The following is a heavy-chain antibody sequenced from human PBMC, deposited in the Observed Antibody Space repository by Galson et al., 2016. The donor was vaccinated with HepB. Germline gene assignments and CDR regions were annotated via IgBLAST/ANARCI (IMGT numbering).Heavy chain of an antibody. J-gene: IGHJ4*02. Sequence: SLRLSCAASGFTFTNYAMSWVRQAPGKGLECVSNIDYSGGATYYADSVKGRFTISRDNSKNTLYLQMNSLRAEDSAVYYCVRGETTSFGTDWGQGALVTVPS. CDR1: GFTFTNYA. V-gene: IGHV3-23*01. CDR3: VRGETTSFGTD. D-gene: IGHD1-7*01. CDR2: IDYSGGAT.